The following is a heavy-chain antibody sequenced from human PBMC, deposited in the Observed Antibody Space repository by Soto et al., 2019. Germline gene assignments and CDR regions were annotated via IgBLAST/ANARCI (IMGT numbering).Heavy chain of an antibody. CDR3: SGILTGYYIA. V-gene: IGHV3-30-3*01. J-gene: IGHJ5*02. Sequence: QVRLVESGGGVVQPGRSLRLSCAASGFTSRSYAMHWVRQAPGKGLEWVAFMSHDGSDKFYADSVEGRFTISRDNSKNTLFLQMNSLGADDTAVYYCSGILTGYYIAWGQGTLVTVSS. D-gene: IGHD3-9*01. CDR1: GFTSRSYA. CDR2: MSHDGSDK.